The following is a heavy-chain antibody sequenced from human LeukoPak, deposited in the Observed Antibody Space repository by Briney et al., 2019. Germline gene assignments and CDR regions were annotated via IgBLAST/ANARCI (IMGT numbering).Heavy chain of an antibody. D-gene: IGHD3-9*01. Sequence: GGSLRLSCAASGFTLSSYGMHWVRQAPGKGLEWVAVIWYDGSNKYYADSVKGRFTISRDNSKNTLYLQMNSLRAEDTAVYYCARGDFRDILTGYYIVPKGAEYFQHWGQGTLVTVSS. V-gene: IGHV3-33*01. CDR3: ARGDFRDILTGYYIVPKGAEYFQH. CDR2: IWYDGSNK. CDR1: GFTLSSYG. J-gene: IGHJ1*01.